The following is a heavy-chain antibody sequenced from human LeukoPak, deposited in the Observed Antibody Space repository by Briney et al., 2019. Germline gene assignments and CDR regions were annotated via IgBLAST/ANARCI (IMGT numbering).Heavy chain of an antibody. J-gene: IGHJ4*02. Sequence: SQTLSLTCTVSGGSISSGSYYWSWIRQPAGKGLEWIGRIYTSGSTNYNPSLKSRVTISVDTSKNQFSLKLSSVTAADTAVYYCARGFAHYDSSGYPYWGQGTLVTVSS. CDR3: ARGFAHYDSSGYPY. V-gene: IGHV4-61*02. CDR2: IYTSGST. D-gene: IGHD3-22*01. CDR1: GGSISSGSYY.